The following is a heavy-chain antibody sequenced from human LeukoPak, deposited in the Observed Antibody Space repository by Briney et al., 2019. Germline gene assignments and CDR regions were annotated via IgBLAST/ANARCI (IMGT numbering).Heavy chain of an antibody. D-gene: IGHD5-12*01. Sequence: GGSLRLSCAASGFTVSSYYMTWVRQAPGKGLEWVSGISGSGGSTNYADSVKGRFTISRDNSKNTLYLQMNSLRAEDTAVYYCAKTGRYSADYFDYWGQGTQVTVSS. J-gene: IGHJ4*02. CDR1: GFTVSSYY. V-gene: IGHV3-23*01. CDR3: AKTGRYSADYFDY. CDR2: ISGSGGST.